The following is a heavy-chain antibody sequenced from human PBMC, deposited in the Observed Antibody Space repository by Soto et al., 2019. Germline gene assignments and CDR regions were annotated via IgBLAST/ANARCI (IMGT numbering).Heavy chain of an antibody. J-gene: IGHJ6*02. CDR2: IYTSGTT. V-gene: IGHV4-4*07. Sequence: QVQLQESGPGLVKPSETLSLTCNVSGGSIRSYYWSWIRQPAGRALEWIGRIYTSGTTNYHPSLKSRVTILVDTSENHFSLKLSSVTAADTAVYYCAREGASGFGMDVWGPGTTVTVSS. D-gene: IGHD1-26*01. CDR1: GGSIRSYY. CDR3: AREGASGFGMDV.